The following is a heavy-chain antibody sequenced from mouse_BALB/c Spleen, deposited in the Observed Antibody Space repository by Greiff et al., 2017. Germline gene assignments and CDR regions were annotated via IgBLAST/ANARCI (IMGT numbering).Heavy chain of an antibody. Sequence: EVQLVESGPSLVKPSQTLSLTCSVTGDSITSGYWNWIRKFPGNKLEYMGYISYSGSTYYNPSLKSRISITRDTSKNQYYLQLNSVTTEDTATYYCARRNYGNYGYAMDYWGQGTSVTVSS. CDR1: GDSITSGY. CDR2: ISYSGST. D-gene: IGHD2-1*01. V-gene: IGHV3-8*02. CDR3: ARRNYGNYGYAMDY. J-gene: IGHJ4*01.